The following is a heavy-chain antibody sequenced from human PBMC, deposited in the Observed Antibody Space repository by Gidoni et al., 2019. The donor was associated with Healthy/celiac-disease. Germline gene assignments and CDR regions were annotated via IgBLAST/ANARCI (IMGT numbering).Heavy chain of an antibody. CDR2: INHSGST. Sequence: QVQLQQWGAGLLKPSETLSLTCAVYGGSFSGYYWSWIRQPPGKGLEWIGEINHSGSTNYNPSLKSRVTISVDTSKNQFSLKLSSVTAADTAVYYCAREDCSGGSCYLLDYWGQGTLVTVSS. CDR3: AREDCSGGSCYLLDY. CDR1: GGSFSGYY. D-gene: IGHD2-15*01. V-gene: IGHV4-34*01. J-gene: IGHJ4*02.